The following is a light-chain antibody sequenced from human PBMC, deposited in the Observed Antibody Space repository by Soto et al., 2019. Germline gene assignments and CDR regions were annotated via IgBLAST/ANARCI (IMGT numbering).Light chain of an antibody. Sequence: QSALTQPPSASGSPGQSVTISCTGTSNDIGAYDFVSWYQQHPGKAPKLIISEVTKRPSGVPDRFSGSKSGNTASLTVSGLQAEDEADYYCSSKEGGHISHFVFGTGTKVTVL. CDR3: SSKEGGHISHFV. V-gene: IGLV2-8*01. CDR1: SNDIGAYDF. CDR2: EVT. J-gene: IGLJ1*01.